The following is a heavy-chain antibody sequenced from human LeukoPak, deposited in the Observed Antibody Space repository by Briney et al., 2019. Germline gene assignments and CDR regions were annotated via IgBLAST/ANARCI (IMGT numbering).Heavy chain of an antibody. D-gene: IGHD4-17*01. V-gene: IGHV4-39*02. CDR2: IYYSGLT. Sequence: PSETLSLTCTVSGGSITSSSSYWGWVRQPPGKGPEWIGSIYYSGLTYANPSLKSRASISANPAKNHFSLKVTSVTAADTAVYYCASGTFDDYGDYDRGDYFDHWGQGTLVTVSS. CDR1: GGSITSSSSY. J-gene: IGHJ4*02. CDR3: ASGTFDDYGDYDRGDYFDH.